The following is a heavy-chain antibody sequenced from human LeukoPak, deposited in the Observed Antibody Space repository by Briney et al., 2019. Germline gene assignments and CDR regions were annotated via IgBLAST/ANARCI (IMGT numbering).Heavy chain of an antibody. CDR2: IRSKANSYAT. CDR3: TRLYCSSTSCTPY. D-gene: IGHD2-2*01. CDR1: GFTFSGSA. V-gene: IGHV3-73*01. Sequence: GGSLRLSCAASGFTFSGSAMHWVRQASGKGLEWVGRIRSKANSYATAYAAWVKGSFTISRDESKNTAYLQMNSLKTEDTAVYYCTRLYCSSTSCTPYWGQGTLVTVSS. J-gene: IGHJ4*02.